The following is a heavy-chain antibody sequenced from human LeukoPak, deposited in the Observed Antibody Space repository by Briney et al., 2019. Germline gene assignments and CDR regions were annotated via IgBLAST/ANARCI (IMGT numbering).Heavy chain of an antibody. CDR1: GGSISSSNYN. Sequence: SQTLSLTCTVTGGSISSSNYNWGWIRQAPGKGLEWIGSIYYSGSTYYNASLKSRVTISADTSKNHFSLKLSSVTAADTAVYYCASGQYYDLWSGYYVDWGQGTLVTVSS. D-gene: IGHD3-3*01. V-gene: IGHV4-39*02. CDR2: IYYSGST. CDR3: ASGQYYDLWSGYYVD. J-gene: IGHJ4*02.